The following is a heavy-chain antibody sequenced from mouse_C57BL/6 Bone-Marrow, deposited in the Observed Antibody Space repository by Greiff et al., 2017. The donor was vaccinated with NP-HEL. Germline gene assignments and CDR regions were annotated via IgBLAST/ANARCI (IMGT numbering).Heavy chain of an antibody. CDR1: GFTFTDYY. CDR3: ARSLDYYGSSSPFAY. CDR2: IRNKANGYTT. Sequence: EVKLMESGGGLVQPGGSLSLSCAASGFTFTDYYMSWVRQPPGKALEWLGFIRNKANGYTTEYSASVKGRFTISRDNSQSILYLQMNALRAEDSATYYCARSLDYYGSSSPFAYWGQGTLVTVSA. D-gene: IGHD1-1*01. J-gene: IGHJ3*01. V-gene: IGHV7-3*01.